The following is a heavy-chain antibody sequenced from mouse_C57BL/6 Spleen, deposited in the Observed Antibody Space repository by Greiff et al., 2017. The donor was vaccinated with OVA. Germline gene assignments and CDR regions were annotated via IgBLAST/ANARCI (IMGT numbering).Heavy chain of an antibody. J-gene: IGHJ2*01. CDR1: GYSITSGYY. CDR2: ISYDGSN. Sequence: ESGPGLVKPSQSLSLTCSVTGYSITSGYYWNWIRQFPGNKLEWMGYISYDGSNNYNPSLKNRISITRDTSKNQFFLKLNSVTTEDTATYYCARDGNWDPYYFDYWGQGTTLTVSS. V-gene: IGHV3-6*01. D-gene: IGHD4-1*01. CDR3: ARDGNWDPYYFDY.